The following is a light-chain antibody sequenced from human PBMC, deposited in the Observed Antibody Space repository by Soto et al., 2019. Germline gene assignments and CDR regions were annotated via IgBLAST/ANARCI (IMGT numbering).Light chain of an antibody. Sequence: QSVLTQSPSASASLGASVKLTCTLSSGHSNYAIAWHQQQPEKGPRYLMKLNSDGSHSKGDGIPDRFSGSSSGAERYLTISSLQYEDEADYYCQTWGTGVVFGGGTKLTVL. CDR3: QTWGTGVV. CDR2: LNSDGSH. CDR1: SGHSNYA. V-gene: IGLV4-69*01. J-gene: IGLJ2*01.